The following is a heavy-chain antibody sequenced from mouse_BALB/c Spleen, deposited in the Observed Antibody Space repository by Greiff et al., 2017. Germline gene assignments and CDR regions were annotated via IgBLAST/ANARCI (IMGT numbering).Heavy chain of an antibody. Sequence: QVQLQQPGAELVMPGASVKMSCKASGYTFTDYWMHWVKQRPGQGLEWIGAIDTSDSYTSYNQKFKGKATLTVDESSSTAYMQLSSLTSEDSAVYCCARPLLRSAWFAYWGQGTLVTVSA. D-gene: IGHD1-1*01. CDR1: GYTFTDYW. CDR2: IDTSDSYT. J-gene: IGHJ3*01. V-gene: IGHV1-69*01. CDR3: ARPLLRSAWFAY.